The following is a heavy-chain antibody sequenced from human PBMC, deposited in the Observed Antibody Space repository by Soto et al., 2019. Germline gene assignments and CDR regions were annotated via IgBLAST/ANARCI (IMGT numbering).Heavy chain of an antibody. V-gene: IGHV4-34*01. D-gene: IGHD6-19*01. CDR2: INHSGST. J-gene: IGHJ6*02. CDR1: GGSFSGYY. CDR3: ASSQQWLVSDYYYYYGMDV. Sequence: PSETLSLTCAVYGGSFSGYYWSWIRQPPGKGLEWIGEINHSGSTNYNPSLKSRVTISVDTSKNQFSLKLSSVTAADTAVYYCASSQQWLVSDYYYYYGMDVWGQGTTVTVSS.